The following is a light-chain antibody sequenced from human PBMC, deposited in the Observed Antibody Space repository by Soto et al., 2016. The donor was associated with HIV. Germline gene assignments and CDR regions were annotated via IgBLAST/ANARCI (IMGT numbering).Light chain of an antibody. Sequence: DIQMTQSPSSLSASVGDRVTITCRASQSISTYLNWYQQKPGKAPRLLIYAASTLQSGVPSRFSGSGSGTEVILTISSLQPEDSATYYCQQVNTYPLTFGQGTKLEIK. V-gene: IGKV1-9*01. CDR1: QSISTY. CDR3: QQVNTYPLT. CDR2: AAS. J-gene: IGKJ2*01.